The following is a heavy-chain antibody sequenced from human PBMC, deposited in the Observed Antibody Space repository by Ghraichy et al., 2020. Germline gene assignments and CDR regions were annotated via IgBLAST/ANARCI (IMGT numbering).Heavy chain of an antibody. CDR3: ARVWEYSSGWPDY. D-gene: IGHD6-19*01. V-gene: IGHV3-64*01. Sequence: GGSLRLSCAASGFTFSSYAMHWVRQAPGKGLEYVSAISSNGGSTYYANSVKGRFTISRDNSKNTLYLQMGSLRAEDMAVYYCARVWEYSSGWPDYWGQGTLVTVSS. CDR1: GFTFSSYA. J-gene: IGHJ4*02. CDR2: ISSNGGST.